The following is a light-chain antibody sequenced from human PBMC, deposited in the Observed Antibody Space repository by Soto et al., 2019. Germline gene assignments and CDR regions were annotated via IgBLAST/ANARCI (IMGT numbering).Light chain of an antibody. CDR1: PSVSSY. V-gene: IGKV3-11*01. J-gene: IGKJ2*01. CDR2: DAS. Sequence: EIVLPHSPATLSLSPGERATVSCRASPSVSSYLAWFQHKPGQAPTLLIHDASNRATGIPARSSGSGSMTDFTLTIRSPEPEYFAVYYCQQRSNWPYSFGRRTKLEIK. CDR3: QQRSNWPYS.